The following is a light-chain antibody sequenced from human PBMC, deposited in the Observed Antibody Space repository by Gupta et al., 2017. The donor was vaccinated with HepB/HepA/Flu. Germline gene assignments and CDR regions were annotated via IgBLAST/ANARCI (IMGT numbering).Light chain of an antibody. V-gene: IGKV1-12*01. CDR1: QGISRW. Sequence: DIQLTQSQSSVSASVGDRVTISCRASQGISRWLAWYQQKPGKAPKLLIYAASSLQSGVSSRFSGSASGTDFTLTISSLQPEDFATYFCHQSNIFPQTFGPGTKVHIK. CDR2: AAS. CDR3: HQSNIFPQT. J-gene: IGKJ3*01.